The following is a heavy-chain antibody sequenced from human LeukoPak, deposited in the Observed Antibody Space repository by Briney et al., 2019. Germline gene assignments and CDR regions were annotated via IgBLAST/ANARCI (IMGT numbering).Heavy chain of an antibody. J-gene: IGHJ3*02. D-gene: IGHD2-15*01. CDR3: AKDAPYCSGGSCYSDAFDI. Sequence: SGRSLRLSCAASGFTFSSYGMHWVRQAPGKGLEWVAVISYDGSNKYYADSVKGRFTISGDNSKNTLYLQMNSLRAEDTAVYYCAKDAPYCSGGSCYSDAFDIWGQGTMVTVSS. CDR1: GFTFSSYG. CDR2: ISYDGSNK. V-gene: IGHV3-30*18.